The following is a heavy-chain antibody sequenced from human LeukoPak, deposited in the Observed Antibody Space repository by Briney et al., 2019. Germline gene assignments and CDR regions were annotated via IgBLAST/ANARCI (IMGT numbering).Heavy chain of an antibody. Sequence: GGSLRLSCAASGFTFSSYAMHWVRQAPGKGLEWVAVISYAGSNKFYADSVRGRVTISRDNSKSTLYLQMNNLKTEDTAVYYCARGQHRVTYSDDAFDIWGQGTMVTVSS. CDR3: ARGQHRVTYSDDAFDI. CDR1: GFTFSSYA. CDR2: ISYAGSNK. V-gene: IGHV3-30-3*01. J-gene: IGHJ3*02. D-gene: IGHD4-11*01.